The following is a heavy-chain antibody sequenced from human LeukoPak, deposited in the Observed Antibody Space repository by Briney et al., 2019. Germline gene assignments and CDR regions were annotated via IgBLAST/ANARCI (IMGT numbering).Heavy chain of an antibody. CDR1: GYTFTNYW. CDR2: IYPGDSDT. J-gene: IGHJ6*03. D-gene: IGHD1-14*01. CDR3: ARQAPGYYYYMDV. Sequence: GESLKISCKGSGYTFTNYWIGWVRQMPGKGLEWMGIIYPGDSDTRYSPSFQGQVTISADKSISTAYLQWSSLKASDTAMYYCARQAPGYYYYMDVWGKGTTVTVSS. V-gene: IGHV5-51*01.